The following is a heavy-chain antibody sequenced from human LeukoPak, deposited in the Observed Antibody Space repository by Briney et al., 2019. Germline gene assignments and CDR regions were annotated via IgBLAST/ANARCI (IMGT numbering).Heavy chain of an antibody. Sequence: ASVKVSCKASGYTFTNYYMHWVRQAPGQGLEWMGIINPSGGSTSYAQRFQGRVTMTRDTSTSTVYMELSSLRSEDTAVYYCAREIGMGAFDYYYYGMDVWGQGTTVTVSS. CDR3: AREIGMGAFDYYYYGMDV. J-gene: IGHJ6*02. CDR2: INPSGGST. D-gene: IGHD3-16*01. CDR1: GYTFTNYY. V-gene: IGHV1-46*01.